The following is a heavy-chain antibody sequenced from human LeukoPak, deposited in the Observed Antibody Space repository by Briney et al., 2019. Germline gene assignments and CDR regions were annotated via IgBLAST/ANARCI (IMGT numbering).Heavy chain of an antibody. CDR1: GFTFSRYN. CDR2: ISSSSSYI. CDR3: ARDAQWLVPEGYYYYMDV. J-gene: IGHJ6*03. D-gene: IGHD6-19*01. Sequence: GGSLRLSCAGSGFTFSRYNMNWVRQAPGKGLERVSSISSSSSYIYYADSVKGRFTISRDNAQSSLFLQMNSLRAEDTAVYYCARDAQWLVPEGYYYYMDVWGKGTTVTVSS. V-gene: IGHV3-21*01.